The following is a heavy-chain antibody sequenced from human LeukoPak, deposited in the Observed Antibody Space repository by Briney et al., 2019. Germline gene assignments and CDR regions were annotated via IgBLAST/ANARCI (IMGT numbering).Heavy chain of an antibody. CDR3: ARVGQWLVPWYFDL. J-gene: IGHJ2*01. CDR1: GYSINSGYY. CDR2: IYYSGST. D-gene: IGHD6-19*01. V-gene: IGHV4-38-2*02. Sequence: SETLSLTCTVSGYSINSGYYWSWIRQPPGKRLEWIGSIYYSGSTYSNPTLKSRLTISVDTSKNQFSLKLSSVTAADTAVYYCARVGQWLVPWYFDLWGRGTLVTVSS.